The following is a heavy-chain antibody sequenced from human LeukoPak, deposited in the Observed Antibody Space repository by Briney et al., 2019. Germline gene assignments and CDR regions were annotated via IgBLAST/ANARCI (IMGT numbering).Heavy chain of an antibody. V-gene: IGHV3-23*01. CDR3: AKCLGDGGNYYFDY. Sequence: GGSLRLSCAASGFTFSSYAMRWVRQTPGKGLEWVSAISGSGGSTYYADSVKGRFTISRDNSKNTLYLQMNSLRAEDTAVYYCAKCLGDGGNYYFDYWGQGTLVTVSS. J-gene: IGHJ4*02. D-gene: IGHD4-23*01. CDR1: GFTFSSYA. CDR2: ISGSGGST.